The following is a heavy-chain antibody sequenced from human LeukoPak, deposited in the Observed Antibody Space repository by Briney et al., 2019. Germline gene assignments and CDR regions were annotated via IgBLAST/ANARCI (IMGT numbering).Heavy chain of an antibody. CDR1: GFTFSSYA. Sequence: PGGSLRLSCAASGFTFSSYAMSWVRQAPGKGLEWVSVIYSGGSTYYADSVKGRFTISRDNSKNTLYLQMNSLRAEDTAVYYCARESVDATSGHDAFDIWGQGTMVTVSS. D-gene: IGHD2-2*01. J-gene: IGHJ3*02. CDR2: IYSGGST. V-gene: IGHV3-53*01. CDR3: ARESVDATSGHDAFDI.